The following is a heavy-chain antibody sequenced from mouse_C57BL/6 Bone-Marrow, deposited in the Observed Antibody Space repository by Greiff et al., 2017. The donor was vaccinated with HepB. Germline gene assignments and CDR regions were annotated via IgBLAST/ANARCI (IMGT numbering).Heavy chain of an antibody. V-gene: IGHV14-4*01. CDR3: TLWRAMDY. CDR1: GFNIKDDY. D-gene: IGHD1-1*02. J-gene: IGHJ4*01. CDR2: IDPENGDT. Sequence: VQLQQSGAELVRPGASVKLSCTASGFNIKDDYMHWVKQRPEQGLEWIGWIDPENGDTEYASKFQGKATITADTSSNKAYLQLSSLTSEDTAVYYCTLWRAMDYWGQGTSVTVSS.